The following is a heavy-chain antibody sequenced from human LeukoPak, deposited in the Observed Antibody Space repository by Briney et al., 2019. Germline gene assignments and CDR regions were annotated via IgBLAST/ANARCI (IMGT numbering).Heavy chain of an antibody. D-gene: IGHD3-10*01. CDR1: EFTFSGYA. CDR2: ISGSGAST. V-gene: IGHV3-23*01. J-gene: IGHJ6*03. Sequence: PGGSLRLSCVASEFTFSGYAMSWVRQVPGKGPEWVSVISGSGASTYYADSVKGRFTISRDKYKNTLYLQINSLRAEDTAVYYCAKDRQGFGFGEQLDYYYMDVWGKGTTVTVSS. CDR3: AKDRQGFGFGEQLDYYYMDV.